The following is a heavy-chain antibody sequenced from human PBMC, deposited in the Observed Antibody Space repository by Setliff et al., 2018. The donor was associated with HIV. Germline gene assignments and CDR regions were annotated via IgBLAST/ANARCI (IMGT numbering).Heavy chain of an antibody. CDR1: GGSINGYY. D-gene: IGHD5-18*01. Sequence: SETLSLTCTVSGGSINGYYWSWIRQPPGKGLGWIGCFYPTGSVNYNPSLKSRVTISVDTSKNQFSLEVTSVTAADTAVYYCARHRSGYVYGPQDYWGQGTLVTVSS. CDR2: FYPTGSV. J-gene: IGHJ4*02. CDR3: ARHRSGYVYGPQDY. V-gene: IGHV4-4*09.